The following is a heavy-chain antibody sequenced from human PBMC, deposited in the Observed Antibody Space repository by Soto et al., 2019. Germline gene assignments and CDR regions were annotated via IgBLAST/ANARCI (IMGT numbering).Heavy chain of an antibody. CDR3: ARSLLQSDF. Sequence: QVQLVQSGAEVKKPGASVKVSCKASGYTFIHYYIHWVRQAPGQGLEWMAIITPNGGSTNYAQKFRGRVTVTSATSTTTVSMELNSLGSDDTAVYFCARSLLQSDFWGQGTLVTGSS. D-gene: IGHD2-21*01. V-gene: IGHV1-46*01. CDR1: GYTFIHYY. CDR2: ITPNGGST. J-gene: IGHJ4*02.